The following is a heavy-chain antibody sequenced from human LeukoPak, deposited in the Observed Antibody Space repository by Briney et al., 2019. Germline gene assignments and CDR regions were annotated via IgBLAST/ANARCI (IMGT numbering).Heavy chain of an antibody. CDR2: IYYSGST. J-gene: IGHJ3*02. V-gene: IGHV4-30-4*01. Sequence: SETLSLTCTLSGGPISRGDYYWSWIRQPPGRGLEWIGYIYYSGSTYYIPCLKSPVTISVDTSKNQFSLKLSSVTAADTAVYYCANGANCSGGSCYPAGAFDIWGQGTMVTVSS. CDR3: ANGANCSGGSCYPAGAFDI. D-gene: IGHD2-15*01. CDR1: GGPISRGDYY.